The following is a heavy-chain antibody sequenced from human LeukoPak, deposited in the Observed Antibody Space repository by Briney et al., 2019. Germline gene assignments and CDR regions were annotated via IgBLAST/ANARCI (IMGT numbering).Heavy chain of an antibody. D-gene: IGHD6-6*01. CDR2: IYHSGST. J-gene: IGHJ4*02. CDR1: GYSISSGYY. CDR3: ARDQLAARGFDY. Sequence: SETLSLTCTVSGYSISSGYYWGWIRQPPGKGLEWIGSIYHSGSTYYNPSLKSRATISVDTSKNQFSLKLSSVTAADTAVYYCARDQLAARGFDYWGQGTLVTVSS. V-gene: IGHV4-38-2*02.